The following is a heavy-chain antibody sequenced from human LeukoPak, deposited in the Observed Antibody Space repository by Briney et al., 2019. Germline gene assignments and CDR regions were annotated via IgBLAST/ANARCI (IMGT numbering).Heavy chain of an antibody. J-gene: IGHJ5*02. D-gene: IGHD3-10*01. CDR3: SREQIRGSGSYYYNLFDP. CDR2: IYTSGST. V-gene: IGHV4-4*07. Sequence: PSETLSLTCTVSGGSISSYYWSWIREPAGKGLEWIGRIYTSGSTNYNPSLKSRVTMSVDTSKNQFSLKLSSVTAADTAMYFCSREQIRGSGSYYYNLFDPWGQGALVTVSS. CDR1: GGSISSYY.